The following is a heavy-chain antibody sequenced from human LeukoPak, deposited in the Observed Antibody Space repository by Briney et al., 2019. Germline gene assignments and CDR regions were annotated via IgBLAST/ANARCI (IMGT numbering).Heavy chain of an antibody. CDR3: ARVGMDV. V-gene: IGHV3-33*01. CDR2: IWYHGSDK. J-gene: IGHJ6*04. Sequence: PGGSLRLSCAASGFTFTNFGMHWVRQAPGKGLEWVTFIWYHGSDKYYADSVKGRFTISRDNSKDSLYLQMNSLRVEDTAVYYCARVGMDVWGKGTTVAVSS. CDR1: GFTFTNFG.